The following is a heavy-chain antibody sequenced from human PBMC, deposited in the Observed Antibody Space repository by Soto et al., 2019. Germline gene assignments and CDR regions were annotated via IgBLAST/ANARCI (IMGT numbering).Heavy chain of an antibody. D-gene: IGHD2-8*01. J-gene: IGHJ3*02. V-gene: IGHV1-69*13. Sequence: SVKVSCKASGGTFSSYAISWVRQAPGQGLEWMGGIIPIFGTANYAQKFQGRVTITADESTSTAYMELSSLRSEDTAVYYCASGLGYCTNVVCYRRRVDAFDIWGQGTMVTVS. CDR2: IIPIFGTA. CDR1: GGTFSSYA. CDR3: ASGLGYCTNVVCYRRRVDAFDI.